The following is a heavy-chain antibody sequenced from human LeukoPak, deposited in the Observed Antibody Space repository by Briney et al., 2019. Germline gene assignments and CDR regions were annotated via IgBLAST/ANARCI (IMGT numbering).Heavy chain of an antibody. J-gene: IGHJ4*02. V-gene: IGHV3-49*04. D-gene: IGHD6-13*01. CDR3: SRGRYPHSGSWYYFDY. CDR2: IRSKASDETT. CDR1: GFTFGNFA. Sequence: PGGSLRLSCTASGFTFGNFAMSWVRQAPGKGLEWVGFIRSKASDETTQYAASVKDRFTISRDDSRSIAYLQMSSLKTEDTAVYYCSRGRYPHSGSWYYFDYWGQGTLVTVSS.